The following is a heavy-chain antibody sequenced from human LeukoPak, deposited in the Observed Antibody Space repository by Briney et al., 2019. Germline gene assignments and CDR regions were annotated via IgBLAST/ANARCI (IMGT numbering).Heavy chain of an antibody. Sequence: SETLSLTCTVSGGSISSYYWSWIRQPPGKGLEWIGYIYYSGSTNYNPSLKSRVTISVDTSKNQFSLKLSSVTAADTAVYYCARASSGSYLNWFVPWCQGTLVTVSS. CDR1: GGSISSYY. CDR2: IYYSGST. CDR3: ARASSGSYLNWFVP. V-gene: IGHV4-59*08. J-gene: IGHJ5*02. D-gene: IGHD1-26*01.